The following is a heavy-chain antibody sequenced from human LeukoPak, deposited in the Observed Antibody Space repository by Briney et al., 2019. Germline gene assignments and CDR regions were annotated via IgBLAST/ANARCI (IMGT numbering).Heavy chain of an antibody. CDR1: GFTFSSYG. Sequence: PGRSLRLSCAASGFTFSSYGMHWVRQAPGKGLEWVAVITYDGSNKYYADSVKGRFTISRDNSKNTLYLQMNSLRAEDPAVYYCAKSGYSSGWPYYYGMDVWGKGTTVTVSS. D-gene: IGHD6-19*01. J-gene: IGHJ6*04. V-gene: IGHV3-30*18. CDR3: AKSGYSSGWPYYYGMDV. CDR2: ITYDGSNK.